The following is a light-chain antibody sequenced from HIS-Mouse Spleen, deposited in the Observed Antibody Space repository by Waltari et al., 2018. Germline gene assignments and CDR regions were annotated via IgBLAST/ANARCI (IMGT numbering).Light chain of an antibody. V-gene: IGLV3-21*03. CDR3: QVWDSSSDHYV. CDR1: NTGSKS. CDR2: DDS. J-gene: IGLJ1*01. Sequence: SYVLTQPPSVSVAPGKTARITCGGNNTGSKSVHCYQQKPGQAPVRVVYDDSDRPSGIPERFSGSNSGNTATLTISRVEAGDEADYYCQVWDSSSDHYVFGTGTKVTVL.